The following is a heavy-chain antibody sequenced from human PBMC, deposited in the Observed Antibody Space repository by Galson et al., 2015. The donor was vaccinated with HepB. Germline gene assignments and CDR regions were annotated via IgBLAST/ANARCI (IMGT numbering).Heavy chain of an antibody. D-gene: IGHD2-2*01. Sequence: SVKVSCKASGYTFTGYYMHWVRQAPGQGLEWMGRINPNSGGTNYAQKFQGRVTMTRDTSISTAYMELSRLRSDDTAVYYCARGYCSSTSCYGAFDIWGQGTMVTVSS. CDR1: GYTFTGYY. CDR2: INPNSGGT. J-gene: IGHJ3*02. V-gene: IGHV1-2*06. CDR3: ARGYCSSTSCYGAFDI.